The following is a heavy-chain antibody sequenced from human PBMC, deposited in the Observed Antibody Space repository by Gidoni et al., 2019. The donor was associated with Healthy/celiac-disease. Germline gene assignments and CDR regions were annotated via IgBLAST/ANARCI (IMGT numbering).Heavy chain of an antibody. D-gene: IGHD3-16*01. V-gene: IGHV3-23*01. CDR1: GFTFSSYA. J-gene: IGHJ4*02. CDR2: ISGSGGST. Sequence: EVQLLVPGGGLVQPGVSLRLSCAASGFTFSSYAMSWVRQAPGKGLEWVSAISGSGGSTYYADSVKGRFTISRDNSKNTLYLQMNSLRAEDTAVYYCANFWGSYFDYWGQGTLVTVSS. CDR3: ANFWGSYFDY.